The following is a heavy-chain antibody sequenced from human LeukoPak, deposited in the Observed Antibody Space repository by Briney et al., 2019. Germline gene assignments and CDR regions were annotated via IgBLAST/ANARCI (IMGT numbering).Heavy chain of an antibody. CDR1: GYSFTSYW. CDR3: ARRAIIQGTSALDF. D-gene: IGHD3-3*01. J-gene: IGHJ4*02. Sequence: GESLKISCKGSGYSFTSYWIGWVRQMPGKGLEWMGIIYPRDSTTRYSPAFEGQVTISVDKSITTAYLQWSSLKASDTAMYYCARRAIIQGTSALDFWGQGTVVIVSS. CDR2: IYPRDSTT. V-gene: IGHV5-51*01.